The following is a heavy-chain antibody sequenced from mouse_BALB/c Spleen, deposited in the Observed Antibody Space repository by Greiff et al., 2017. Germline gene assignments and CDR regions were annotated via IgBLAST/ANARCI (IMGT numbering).Heavy chain of an antibody. V-gene: IGHV2-2*02. Sequence: QVQLQQSGPGLVQPSQSLSITCPFSGFSLTSSVVHWVRQSPGKGLEWLGVLWRGGSTDYNAAFISRLSISKDNSKSQVFLKMNSLQANDTAIYYCANYYYGSWYFDVWGAGTTVTVSS. CDR3: ANYYYGSWYFDV. CDR1: GFSLTSSV. D-gene: IGHD1-1*01. CDR2: LWRGGST. J-gene: IGHJ1*01.